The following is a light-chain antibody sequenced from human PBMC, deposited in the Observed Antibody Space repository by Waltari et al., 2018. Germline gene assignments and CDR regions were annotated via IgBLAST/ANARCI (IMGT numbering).Light chain of an antibody. CDR3: LQDYSYPRT. Sequence: AIQMTQSPSSLSASVGDRVTITFRASQYIRNDIGWDQQRPGRAPKLLIYGASYLHSGVPSRFSGSGSGTFFTLIISSLQPEDFATYYCLQDYSYPRTFGQGTKVDIK. CDR2: GAS. CDR1: QYIRND. V-gene: IGKV1-6*01. J-gene: IGKJ1*01.